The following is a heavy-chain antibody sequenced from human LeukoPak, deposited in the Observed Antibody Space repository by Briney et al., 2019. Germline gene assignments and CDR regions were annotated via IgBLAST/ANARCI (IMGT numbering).Heavy chain of an antibody. CDR2: ISAYNGNT. CDR1: GYTFTSYG. CDR3: ARAYRSLRYFDWLSKPDFDY. J-gene: IGHJ4*02. Sequence: GASVKVSCKASGYTFTSYGISWVRQAPGQGLEWMGWISAYNGNTNYAQKLQGRVTMTTDTSTSTHYMELRSLRSDDTAVYYCARAYRSLRYFDWLSKPDFDYWGQGTLVTVSS. D-gene: IGHD3-9*01. V-gene: IGHV1-18*01.